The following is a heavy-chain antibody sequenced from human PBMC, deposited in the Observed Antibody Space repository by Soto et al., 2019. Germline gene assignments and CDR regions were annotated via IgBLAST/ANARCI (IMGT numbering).Heavy chain of an antibody. Sequence: EVQLVQSGAEMKKPGESLKISCKGSGYTFTGHWIGWVRLTPGRDLEWMGIIYPGHSESMYSPSFQGQVIMSVDEAVHPAYLQWNSLKASDTAMYYCARHITNNRLSTLDYWGQGTLVTVSS. CDR3: ARHITNNRLSTLDY. D-gene: IGHD1-1*01. CDR2: IYPGHSES. CDR1: GYTFTGHW. J-gene: IGHJ4*02. V-gene: IGHV5-51*01.